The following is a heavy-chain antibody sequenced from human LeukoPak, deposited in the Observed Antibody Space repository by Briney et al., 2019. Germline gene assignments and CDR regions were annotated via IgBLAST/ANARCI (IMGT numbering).Heavy chain of an antibody. J-gene: IGHJ4*02. CDR2: ISWGGGTV. CDR1: GFTFDDYA. Sequence: GRSLRLSCAASGFTFDDYAMHWVRQAPGKGLEWVSGISWGGGTVGYAGSVKGRFTMSRDNAKTPVYLQMNSLRSEDTAVYYCAKALDSSATYSGGGYYLNAWGQETLVTVSS. V-gene: IGHV3-9*01. D-gene: IGHD2-15*01. CDR3: AKALDSSATYSGGGYYLNA.